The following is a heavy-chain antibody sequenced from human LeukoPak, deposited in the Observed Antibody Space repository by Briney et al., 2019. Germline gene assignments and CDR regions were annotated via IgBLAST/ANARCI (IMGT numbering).Heavy chain of an antibody. Sequence: SVKVSCKASGGXFSSYAISWVRQAPGQGLEWMGGIIPFFGTANYAQKFQGRVTITADESTSTAYMELSSLRSEDTAVFYCASTMATSYYGMDVWGQGTTVTVSS. CDR3: ASTMATSYYGMDV. CDR2: IIPFFGTA. V-gene: IGHV1-69*01. CDR1: GGXFSSYA. D-gene: IGHD5-24*01. J-gene: IGHJ6*02.